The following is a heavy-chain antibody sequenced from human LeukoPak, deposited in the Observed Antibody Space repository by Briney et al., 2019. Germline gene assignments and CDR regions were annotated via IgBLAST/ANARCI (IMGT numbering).Heavy chain of an antibody. V-gene: IGHV3-23*01. J-gene: IGHJ4*02. Sequence: GGSLRLSCAASGFTFSSYAMSWVRQAPGKGLEWVSAISGSGGSTYYADSVKGRFTISRDNSKNTLYLQMNSLRAEDTAVYYCCAPFSQQLRTTLKYWGQGALVTVSS. CDR3: CAPFSQQLRTTLKY. CDR1: GFTFSSYA. D-gene: IGHD6-13*01. CDR2: ISGSGGST.